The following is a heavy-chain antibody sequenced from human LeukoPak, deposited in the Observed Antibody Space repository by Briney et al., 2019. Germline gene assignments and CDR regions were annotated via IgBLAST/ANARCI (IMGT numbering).Heavy chain of an antibody. CDR3: ARQGVGATDF. Sequence: PSETLSLTCSVSGGSINSYGYYWALIRQPPGKRPEWIGSIFYSGSTHYKPSLQSRITISADTSKGQFSLKLSSVTAADTAVYYCARQGVGATDFWGQGSLVTVSS. CDR1: GGSINSYGYY. CDR2: IFYSGST. J-gene: IGHJ4*02. D-gene: IGHD1-26*01. V-gene: IGHV4-39*01.